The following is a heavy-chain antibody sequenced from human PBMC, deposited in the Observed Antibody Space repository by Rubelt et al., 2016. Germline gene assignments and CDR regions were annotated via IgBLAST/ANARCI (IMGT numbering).Heavy chain of an antibody. Sequence: QVRLQQWGAGLFKPSETLSLTCAVYGGSFSGYYWTWIRQPPGKGLEWIGEISPRGRTNYNPSLTSRVIMSLDTSKNQVPLGLTSVTAADTAVYYCARETPAARGLFDPWGHGTLVTVSS. D-gene: IGHD2-2*01. CDR1: GGSFSGYY. V-gene: IGHV4-34*01. J-gene: IGHJ5*02. CDR2: ISPRGRT. CDR3: ARETPAARGLFDP.